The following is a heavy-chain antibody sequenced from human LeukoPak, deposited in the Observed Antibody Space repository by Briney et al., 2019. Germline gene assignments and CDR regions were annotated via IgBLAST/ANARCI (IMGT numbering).Heavy chain of an antibody. CDR2: INPSGGST. V-gene: IGHV1-46*01. D-gene: IGHD2-2*01. CDR3: ARVDQLLSGGGIFDY. J-gene: IGHJ4*02. CDR1: GYTFTSYY. Sequence: ASVKVSCKASGYTFTSYYMHWVRQAPGQGLEWMGIINPSGGSTSYAQKFQGRVTMTRDMSTSTVYMELSSLRSEDTAVYYCARVDQLLSGGGIFDYWGQGTLVTVSS.